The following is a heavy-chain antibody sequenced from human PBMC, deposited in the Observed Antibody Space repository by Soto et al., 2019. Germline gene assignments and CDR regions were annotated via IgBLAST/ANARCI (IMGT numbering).Heavy chain of an antibody. Sequence: GGSLRLSCSASGFTFSSYAMHWVRQAPGKGLECVSAISSNGGSTYYADSVKGRFTISRDNSKNTLYLQMSSLRAEDTAVYYCVKGSESSGWYAYFDYWGQGTLVTVSS. CDR2: ISSNGGST. D-gene: IGHD6-19*01. J-gene: IGHJ4*02. CDR1: GFTFSSYA. V-gene: IGHV3-64D*06. CDR3: VKGSESSGWYAYFDY.